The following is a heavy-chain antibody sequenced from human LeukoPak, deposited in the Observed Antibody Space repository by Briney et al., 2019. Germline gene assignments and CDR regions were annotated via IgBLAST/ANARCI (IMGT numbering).Heavy chain of an antibody. J-gene: IGHJ4*02. CDR1: GYSISSGYY. V-gene: IGHV4-38-2*01. CDR2: IYHSGST. CDR3: ARHTRDIFGVGGVDY. Sequence: SETLSLTCAVSGYSISSGYYWGWIRQPPGKGLEWIGSIYHSGSTYYNPSLKSRVTISVDTSKNQFSLKLSSVTAADTAVYYCARHTRDIFGVGGVDYWGQGTLVTVSS. D-gene: IGHD3-3*01.